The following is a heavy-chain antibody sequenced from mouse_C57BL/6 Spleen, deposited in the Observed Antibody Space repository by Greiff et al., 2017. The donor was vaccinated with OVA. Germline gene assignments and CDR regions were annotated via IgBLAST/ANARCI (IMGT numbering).Heavy chain of an antibody. J-gene: IGHJ1*03. CDR3: ARAYYSNYPLYFDV. CDR1: GYTFTSYW. CDR2: IDPSDSYT. Sequence: QVQLQQPGAELVKPGASVKLSCTASGYTFTSYWMQWVKQRPGQGLEWIGEIDPSDSYTNYNQKFKGKATLTVDTSSSTAYMQLSSLQSENSAVDYCARAYYSNYPLYFDVWGKGTTVTVSA. D-gene: IGHD2-5*01. V-gene: IGHV1-50*01.